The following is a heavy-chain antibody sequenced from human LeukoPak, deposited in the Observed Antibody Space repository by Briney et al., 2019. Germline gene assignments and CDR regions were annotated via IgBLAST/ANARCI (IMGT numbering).Heavy chain of an antibody. CDR2: ISYDGSNK. Sequence: PGGSLRLSCAASGFTFSNYAMHWVRQAPGKGLEWVAVISYDGSNKYYADSVKGRFTISRDNSKNTVYLQMNSLRAEDTAVYYCARDRDIRVGPTDIDYWGQGTLVTVSS. D-gene: IGHD2-15*01. CDR1: GFTFSNYA. J-gene: IGHJ4*02. CDR3: ARDRDIRVGPTDIDY. V-gene: IGHV3-30*04.